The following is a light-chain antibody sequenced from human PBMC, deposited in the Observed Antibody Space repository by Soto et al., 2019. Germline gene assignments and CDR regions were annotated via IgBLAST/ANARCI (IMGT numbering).Light chain of an antibody. CDR1: WSNIGAGYE. CDR2: GVT. CDR3: QSLHSSLTSSWL. Sequence: QSVLTQPPSVSGAPGQRVTISCTGGWSNIGAGYEVHWYQHLPGTAPKLLIYGVTNRPSGVPDRLSGSRSGTSACLVITGLPAADEGDYYCQSLHSSLTSSWLFGGGTKLTVL. J-gene: IGLJ3*02. V-gene: IGLV1-40*01.